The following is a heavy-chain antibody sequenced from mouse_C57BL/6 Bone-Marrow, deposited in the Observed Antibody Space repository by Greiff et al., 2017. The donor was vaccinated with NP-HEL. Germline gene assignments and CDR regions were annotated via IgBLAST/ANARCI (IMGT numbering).Heavy chain of an antibody. J-gene: IGHJ2*01. V-gene: IGHV1-15*01. CDR1: GYTFTDYE. CDR2: IDPETGGT. CDR3: TRWTAQAKRFH. D-gene: IGHD3-2*02. Sequence: QVQLQQSGAELVRPGASVTLSCKASGYTFTDYEMHWVKHTPVHGLEWIGAIDPETGGTAYNQKFKGKAILTADKSSSTAYMELRSLTSEDSAVYYCTRWTAQAKRFHWGQGTTLTVSS.